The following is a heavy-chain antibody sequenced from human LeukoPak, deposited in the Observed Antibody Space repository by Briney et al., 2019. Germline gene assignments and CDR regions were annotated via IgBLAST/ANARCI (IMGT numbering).Heavy chain of an antibody. D-gene: IGHD3-9*01. CDR3: ARVQLRYFDWSPSEFDY. V-gene: IGHV1-18*01. CDR2: NCAYNGNT. J-gene: IGHJ4*02. CDR1: VYTFTGYG. Sequence: GASVKLSSTASVYTFTGYGIGWVRPAPRQGLGRIGWNCAYNGNTNYAQKLQGRVTMTTDTSTSTAYMELRSLRSDDTAVYYCARVQLRYFDWSPSEFDYWGQGTLVTVSS.